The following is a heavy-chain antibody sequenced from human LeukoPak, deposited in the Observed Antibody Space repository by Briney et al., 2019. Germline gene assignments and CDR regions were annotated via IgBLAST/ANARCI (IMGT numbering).Heavy chain of an antibody. J-gene: IGHJ4*02. Sequence: GASVKVSCKASGGTFSSYAISWVRQAPGQGLEWMGGIIPIFGTANYAQKFQGRVTITADESTSTAYMELSSLRSEDTAVYYCARVEETIAAMGARHYPYYFDYWGQGTLVTVSP. D-gene: IGHD6-25*01. CDR1: GGTFSSYA. CDR3: ARVEETIAAMGARHYPYYFDY. V-gene: IGHV1-69*13. CDR2: IIPIFGTA.